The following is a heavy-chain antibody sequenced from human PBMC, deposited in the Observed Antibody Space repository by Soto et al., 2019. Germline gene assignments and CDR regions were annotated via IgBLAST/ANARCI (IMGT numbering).Heavy chain of an antibody. Sequence: GSLRLSCAASGFTFSSYDMHWVRQATGKGLEWVSAIGTAGDTYYPGSVKGRFTISRENAKNSLYLQMNSLRAGDTAVYYCARGNVEEWLFPYYYYYMDVWGKGTTVTVSS. V-gene: IGHV3-13*01. J-gene: IGHJ6*03. CDR3: ARGNVEEWLFPYYYYYMDV. D-gene: IGHD3-3*01. CDR2: IGTAGDT. CDR1: GFTFSSYD.